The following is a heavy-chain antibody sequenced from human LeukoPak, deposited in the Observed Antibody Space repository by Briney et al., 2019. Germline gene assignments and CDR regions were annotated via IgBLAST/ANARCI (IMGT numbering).Heavy chain of an antibody. CDR1: GGSISSSSYY. CDR2: IYYSGST. Sequence: SETLSLTCTVSGGSISSSSYYWGWIRQPPGKGLEWIGSIYYSGSTYYNPSLKSRVTISVDTSKNQFSLKLSSVTAADTAVCYCARLIVVVPAASRWFDPWGQGTLVTVSS. D-gene: IGHD2-2*01. CDR3: ARLIVVVPAASRWFDP. V-gene: IGHV4-39*01. J-gene: IGHJ5*02.